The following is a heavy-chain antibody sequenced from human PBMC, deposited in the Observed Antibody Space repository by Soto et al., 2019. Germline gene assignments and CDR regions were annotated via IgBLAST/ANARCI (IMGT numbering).Heavy chain of an antibody. CDR1: GFTFSSYA. J-gene: IGHJ4*02. V-gene: IGHV3-23*01. CDR2: ISGSGGST. D-gene: IGHD2-15*01. Sequence: PGGSLRLSCAASGFTFSSYAVSWVRQAPGKGLEWVSAISGSGGSTYYADSVKGRFTISRDNSKNTLYLQMNSLRAEDTAVYYCAKEGSRYCSGGSCYFDYWGQGTLVTVSS. CDR3: AKEGSRYCSGGSCYFDY.